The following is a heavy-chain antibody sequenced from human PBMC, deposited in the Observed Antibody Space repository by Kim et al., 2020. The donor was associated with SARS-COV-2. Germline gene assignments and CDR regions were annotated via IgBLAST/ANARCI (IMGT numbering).Heavy chain of an antibody. CDR1: GFTFSNYN. V-gene: IGHV3-21*01. CDR3: VRQKGDY. J-gene: IGHJ4*02. CDR2: ISSSDNYI. Sequence: GGSLRLSCAGSGFTFSNYNFNWVRQAPGKGLEWVSSISSSDNYIYYGDSVKGRFTISRDNAKNLVYLQMDSLRVEDTAVYYCVRQKGDYWGQGTLVTVSS.